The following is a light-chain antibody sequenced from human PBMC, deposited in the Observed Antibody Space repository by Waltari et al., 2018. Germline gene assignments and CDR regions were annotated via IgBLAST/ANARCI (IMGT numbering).Light chain of an antibody. CDR3: GSWDSSLGIGV. CDR2: EDN. J-gene: IGLJ3*02. V-gene: IGLV1-51*01. CDR1: TPNIGNHY. Sequence: QSVLTQAPSVSAAPGPTVTISCSGTTPNIGNHYVSWYQQVPGAAPKIVIYEDNRRPSGSPDRFSGSKSGASATLGITGLQTGDEADYYCGSWDSSLGIGVLGGGTRLTVL.